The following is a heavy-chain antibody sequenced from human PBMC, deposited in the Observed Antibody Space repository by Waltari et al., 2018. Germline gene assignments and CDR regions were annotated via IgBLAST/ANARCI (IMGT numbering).Heavy chain of an antibody. CDR3: ARGRGEDIVVVVAAGYYYYGMDV. V-gene: IGHV1-8*02. D-gene: IGHD2-15*01. CDR1: GYTFTSYD. J-gene: IGHJ6*02. CDR2: MNTNNGNT. Sequence: QVQLVQSGAEVQKPGASVKVSCKASGYTFTSYDINWVRQATGQGLEWMGWMNTNNGNTGYAQKFQGRVTMTRNTSISTAYMELSSLRSEDTAVYYCARGRGEDIVVVVAAGYYYYGMDVWGQGTTVTVSS.